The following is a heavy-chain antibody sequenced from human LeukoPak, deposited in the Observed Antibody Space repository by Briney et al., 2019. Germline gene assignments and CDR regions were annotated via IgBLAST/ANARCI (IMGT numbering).Heavy chain of an antibody. Sequence: GVSLRLSCVSSGFTIGTAWMSWVRQAPGKGLEWVGRIKSRTDGGTTDYAAPVKGRFTISRDDSKNTLYLQMNSLKTEDTAVYYCTTDQGDGYNFGWFDPWGQGTLVTVSS. CDR1: GFTIGTAW. V-gene: IGHV3-15*01. CDR2: IKSRTDGGTT. D-gene: IGHD5-24*01. J-gene: IGHJ5*02. CDR3: TTDQGDGYNFGWFDP.